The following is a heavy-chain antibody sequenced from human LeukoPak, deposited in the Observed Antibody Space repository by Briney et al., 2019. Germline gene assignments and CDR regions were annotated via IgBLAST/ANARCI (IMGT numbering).Heavy chain of an antibody. Sequence: GGSLRLSCAASGFTFSNYAMHWVRQAPGKGLEYVSAISSDGGSTYYANSVKGRFTISRDNSKNMLYLQMGSLRAEDMAVYYCVTHYYDSTGYMDVWGQGTTVTVSS. CDR1: GFTFSNYA. J-gene: IGHJ6*02. CDR2: ISSDGGST. CDR3: VTHYYDSTGYMDV. V-gene: IGHV3-64*01. D-gene: IGHD3-22*01.